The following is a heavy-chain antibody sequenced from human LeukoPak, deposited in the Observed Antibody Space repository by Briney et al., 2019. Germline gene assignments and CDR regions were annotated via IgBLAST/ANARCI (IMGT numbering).Heavy chain of an antibody. CDR3: ARGRLGDS. CDR1: GFTFSTYW. V-gene: IGHV3-7*01. CDR2: IKEDGSEK. Sequence: GGSLRLSCAASGFTFSTYWMSWVRQAPGKGLEWVANIKEDGSEKYYVDSVKGRFTISRDNAKNSLYLLINSLRAEDTAVYYCARGRLGDSCGQGTLVTVSS. J-gene: IGHJ4*02. D-gene: IGHD4-11*01.